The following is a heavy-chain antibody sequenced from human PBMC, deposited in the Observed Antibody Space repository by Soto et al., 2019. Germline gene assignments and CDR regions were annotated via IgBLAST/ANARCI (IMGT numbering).Heavy chain of an antibody. V-gene: IGHV3-48*02. CDR3: AREAGVVPAATGMGMDV. J-gene: IGHJ6*02. CDR2: ISSSSSTI. D-gene: IGHD2-2*01. CDR1: EVPLSSYS. Sequence: GGSLRLSCAAAEVPLSSYSMNWVSPAQGKGLEWVSYISSSSSTIYYADSVKGRFTISRDNAKNSLYLQMNSLRDEDTAVYYCAREAGVVPAATGMGMDVWGQGTKVTVSS.